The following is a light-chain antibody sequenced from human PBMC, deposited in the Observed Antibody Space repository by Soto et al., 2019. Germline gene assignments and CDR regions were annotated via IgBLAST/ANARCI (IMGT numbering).Light chain of an antibody. CDR2: EVT. V-gene: IGLV2-14*01. Sequence: QSALTQPASVSGSPGQSITISCTGTSSDIDTYNYVSWYQQHPGKAPKLIIYEVTNRPSGVSNRFSGSKSGDTASLTISGLRAEDEADYYCSSYTSDTDYVFGTGTMLTVL. J-gene: IGLJ1*01. CDR3: SSYTSDTDYV. CDR1: SSDIDTYNY.